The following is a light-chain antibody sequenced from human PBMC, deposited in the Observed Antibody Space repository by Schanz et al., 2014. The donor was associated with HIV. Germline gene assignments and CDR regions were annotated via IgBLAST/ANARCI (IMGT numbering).Light chain of an antibody. V-gene: IGKV3-20*01. CDR3: QQLASYPLT. Sequence: EIVLTQSPGTLSLSPGERATLSCRASQSVSSSYLTWYQQKPGQAPRLLFYGASTRANGIPARFSGSGSETAFTLTISSLQSEDFALYYCQQLASYPLTFGGGTKVEIK. CDR1: QSVSSSY. CDR2: GAS. J-gene: IGKJ4*01.